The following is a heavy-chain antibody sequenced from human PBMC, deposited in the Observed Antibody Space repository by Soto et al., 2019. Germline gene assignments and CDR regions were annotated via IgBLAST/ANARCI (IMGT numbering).Heavy chain of an antibody. V-gene: IGHV1-69*13. D-gene: IGHD2-8*01. CDR1: GGTFSSYA. CDR2: IIPIFGTA. J-gene: IGHJ6*02. Sequence: SVKVSCKASGGTFSSYAISWVRQAPGQGLEWMGGIIPIFGTANYAQKFQGRVTITADESTSTAYMELSSLRSEDTAVYYCARDFGAYCTNAVCPLGYYGMDVWGQGTTVTVSS. CDR3: ARDFGAYCTNAVCPLGYYGMDV.